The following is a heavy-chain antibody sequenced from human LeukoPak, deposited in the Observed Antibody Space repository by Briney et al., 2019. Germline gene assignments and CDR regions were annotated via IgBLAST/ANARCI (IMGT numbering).Heavy chain of an antibody. D-gene: IGHD3-10*01. V-gene: IGHV3-23*01. Sequence: PGGSLRLSCAASGFTLSSYAMSWVRQAPGKGLEWVSAISGSGGSTYYADSVKGLFTISRDNSKNTLYLQMNSLRAEDTAVYYCAREKRESYYYYYYYMDVWGKGTTVTVSS. CDR1: GFTLSSYA. J-gene: IGHJ6*03. CDR2: ISGSGGST. CDR3: AREKRESYYYYYYYMDV.